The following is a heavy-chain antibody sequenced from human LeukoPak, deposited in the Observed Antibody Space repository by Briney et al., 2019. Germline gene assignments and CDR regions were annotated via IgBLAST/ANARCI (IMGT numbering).Heavy chain of an antibody. CDR2: ISASGGST. V-gene: IGHV3-23*01. D-gene: IGHD6-6*01. CDR3: ATGITSRRSYYYALDV. J-gene: IGHJ6*02. CDR1: GFTFSGYG. Sequence: PGGSLRLSCAVSGFTFSGYGMNWVRQAPGKGLEWASGISASGGSTYYPDSVKGRFTISRDNSKNTLYLQMNSLRVEDTAVYYCATGITSRRSYYYALDVWGQGNTVAVSS.